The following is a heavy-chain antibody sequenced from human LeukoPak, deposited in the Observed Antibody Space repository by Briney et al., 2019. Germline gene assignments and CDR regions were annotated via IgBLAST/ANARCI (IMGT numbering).Heavy chain of an antibody. CDR3: ARAGHYCLDY. J-gene: IGHJ4*02. CDR2: IHQSEST. V-gene: IGHV4-4*02. Sequence: PSGTLSLTCAVSGDSISNDHWWSWVRQSPGKGLEWIGEIHQSESTNYNPSFESRLTISVDKSKNQFSLKLRSVTAADTGVYYCARAGHYCLDYLGQGTLVTVSS. D-gene: IGHD3-10*01. CDR1: GDSISNDHW.